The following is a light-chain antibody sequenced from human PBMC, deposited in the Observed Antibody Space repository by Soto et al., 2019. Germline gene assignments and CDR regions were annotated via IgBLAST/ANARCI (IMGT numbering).Light chain of an antibody. Sequence: DVVRTQSPLSLPVTLGQPASISCMSNQSLVHSDGIAYFSWFQQRPGRSPRRLIYKVSNRDSGVPARFSGSGSGTDFALKISRVEAEDVGVYYCMQGTHCPITFGQGTLLEVK. V-gene: IGKV2-30*02. CDR1: QSLVHSDGIAY. J-gene: IGKJ5*01. CDR2: KVS. CDR3: MQGTHCPIT.